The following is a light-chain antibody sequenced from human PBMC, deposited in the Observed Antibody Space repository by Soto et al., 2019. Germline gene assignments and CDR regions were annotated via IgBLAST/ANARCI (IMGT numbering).Light chain of an antibody. J-gene: IGKJ2*01. CDR3: QQYLTTPHT. Sequence: DIVMTQSPDSLAVSLGERATINCKSSQSVLYSLNSKNYLAWYQQKPGQPPNLLTYWASTRESGVPERFSGSGSGTDFTLTISSVQAEDVAVYFCQQYLTTPHTFGQGTKLQIK. CDR2: WAS. V-gene: IGKV4-1*01. CDR1: QSVLYSLNSKNY.